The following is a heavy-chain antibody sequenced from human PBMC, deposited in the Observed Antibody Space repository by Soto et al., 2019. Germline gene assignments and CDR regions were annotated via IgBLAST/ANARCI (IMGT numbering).Heavy chain of an antibody. CDR1: GGSINSSRYF. Sequence: QLQLQESGPGLVKPSETLSLTCTVSGGSINSSRYFWGWVRQPPGKELEWIGSISYSGSTYYSPSLQSRLTISIDTSKHQFSLRLSSVTAADTAVYFCARQLRNNFWSGFFSTPDSCDYWGQGTLVTVSS. V-gene: IGHV4-39*01. CDR3: ARQLRNNFWSGFFSTPDSCDY. J-gene: IGHJ4*02. CDR2: ISYSGST. D-gene: IGHD3-3*01.